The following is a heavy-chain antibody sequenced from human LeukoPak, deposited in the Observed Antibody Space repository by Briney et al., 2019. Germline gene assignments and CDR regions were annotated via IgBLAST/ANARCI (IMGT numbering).Heavy chain of an antibody. V-gene: IGHV1-2*02. D-gene: IGHD3-3*01. J-gene: IGHJ3*02. CDR1: GYTFTGYY. Sequence: ASVKVSCKASGYTFTGYYMHWVRQAPGQGLEWMGWINPNSGGTNYAQKFQGRVTMNRNTCISTAYMELSRLRSDDTAVYYCAARTYYDFWSGYSRPPYENAFDIWGQGRMVTVSS. CDR2: INPNSGGT. CDR3: AARTYYDFWSGYSRPPYENAFDI.